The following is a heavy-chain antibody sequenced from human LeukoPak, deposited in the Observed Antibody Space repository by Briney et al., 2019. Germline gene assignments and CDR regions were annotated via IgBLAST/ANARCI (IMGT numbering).Heavy chain of an antibody. J-gene: IGHJ4*02. CDR1: GGSISSGGYY. V-gene: IGHV4-31*03. D-gene: IGHD3-22*01. CDR2: IYHSGST. Sequence: SQTLSLTCTVSGGSISSGGYYWSWIRQHPGKGLEWIGYIYHSGSTYYNPSLKSRVTISVDTSKNQFSLKLSSVTAADTAVYYCATLGDSSGYYYLEVWGQGTLVTVSS. CDR3: ATLGDSSGYYYLEV.